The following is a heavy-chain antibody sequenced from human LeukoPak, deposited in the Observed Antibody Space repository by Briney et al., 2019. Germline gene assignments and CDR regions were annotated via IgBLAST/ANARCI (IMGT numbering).Heavy chain of an antibody. V-gene: IGHV3-30*18. CDR2: ISYDGSNK. CDR1: GVTFSSYG. CDR3: AKEQHYDSSGYRPRRDYYYGMDV. Sequence: GRSLRLSCAASGVTFSSYGMHWVRQAPGKGLEWVAVISYDGSNKYYADSVKGRFTISRDNSKNTLYLQMNSLRAEDTAVYYCAKEQHYDSSGYRPRRDYYYGMDVWGQGTTVTVSS. D-gene: IGHD3-22*01. J-gene: IGHJ6*02.